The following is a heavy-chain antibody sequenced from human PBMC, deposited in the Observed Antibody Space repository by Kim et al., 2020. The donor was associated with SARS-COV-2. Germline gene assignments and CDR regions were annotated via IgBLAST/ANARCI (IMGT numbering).Heavy chain of an antibody. CDR2: SSSSGSVT. J-gene: IGHJ5*02. V-gene: IGHV3-74*01. CDR3: VRGSFKQGFYP. Sequence: GGSLRLSCEASGFTLSDYWMNWVRQGPEKGLVWVSRSSSSGSVTHYADSVKGRFTISRDNAKNTLFLQLNSLGVEDTAIYYCVRGSFKQGFYPWGQGTLVTVSS. D-gene: IGHD6-13*01. CDR1: GFTLSDYW.